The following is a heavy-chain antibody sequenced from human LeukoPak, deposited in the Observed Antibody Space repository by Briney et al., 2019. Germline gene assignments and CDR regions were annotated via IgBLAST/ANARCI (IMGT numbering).Heavy chain of an antibody. J-gene: IGHJ4*02. V-gene: IGHV3-11*03. CDR2: ISTHSTYT. CDR3: ATYYYASGSSD. D-gene: IGHD3-10*01. Sequence: KPGGSLRLSCAASGFTFSVYSMSWIRQAPGKGLEWVSYISTHSTYTHYADSVRGRFTISRDNAKNSLYLQMNSLRAEDTAVYYCATYYYASGSSDWGQGTLVTVSS. CDR1: GFTFSVYS.